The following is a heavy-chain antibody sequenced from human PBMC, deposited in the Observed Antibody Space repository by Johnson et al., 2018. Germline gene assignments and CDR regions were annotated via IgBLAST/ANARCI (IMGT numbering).Heavy chain of an antibody. J-gene: IGHJ6*03. CDR1: GFTFSSYG. V-gene: IGHV3-30*18. CDR3: EKTQVGGDYYYYYMDV. CDR2: ISYEGRNK. Sequence: QLVQSGGGVVQPGRSLRLSCAASGFTFSSYGMPWVRQAPGKGLEWVAVISYEGRNKYYADSVKGRFNISRDNPKNTLYLQINSLRAEDTAVYYCEKTQVGGDYYYYYMDVWGKGTTVTVSS. D-gene: IGHD1-26*01.